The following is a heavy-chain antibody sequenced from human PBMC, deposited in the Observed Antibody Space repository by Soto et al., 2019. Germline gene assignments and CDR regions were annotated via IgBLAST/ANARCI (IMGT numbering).Heavy chain of an antibody. Sequence: QITLKESGPTVVKPTQTLTLTCTFSGFSLSTDGVGVGWIRQTPGKALEWLALIYWDDDKRYNSSVQSRLTISKDTSKNLVVLKMTYMDPVDTGIYFCVQHSYSSGNYVFPPLDSWGQGTLVTVSS. CDR3: VQHSYSSGNYVFPPLDS. CDR1: GFSLSTDGVG. V-gene: IGHV2-5*04. CDR2: IYWDDDK. D-gene: IGHD3-10*01. J-gene: IGHJ4*02.